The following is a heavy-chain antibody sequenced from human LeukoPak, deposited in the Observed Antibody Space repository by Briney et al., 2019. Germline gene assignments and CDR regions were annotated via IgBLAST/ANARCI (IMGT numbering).Heavy chain of an antibody. J-gene: IGHJ4*02. CDR1: GGTFSSYA. CDR3: ARGYSSSWYGGGFDY. D-gene: IGHD6-13*01. V-gene: IGHV1-69*05. CDR2: IIPIFGTA. Sequence: ASVKVSCKASGGTFSSYAISWVRQAPGQGLEWMGGIIPIFGTANYAQKFQGRVTITMDESTSTAYMELSSLRSEDTAVYYCARGYSSSWYGGGFDYWGQGTLVTVSS.